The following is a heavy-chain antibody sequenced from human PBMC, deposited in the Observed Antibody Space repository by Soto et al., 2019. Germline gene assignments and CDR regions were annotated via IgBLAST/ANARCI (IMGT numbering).Heavy chain of an antibody. Sequence: QVQLVESGGDVVQPGMSLRLSCAVSGFTFSLFGMHWVRQAPGKGLEWVAFISYEGRTKYYADSVKGRFTISRDNSKNTLSLQMDSLRPEDTAVYYCAKGRDSTLLRWQYFDNWGQGTQVTVSS. CDR3: AKGRDSTLLRWQYFDN. J-gene: IGHJ4*02. V-gene: IGHV3-30*18. CDR2: ISYEGRTK. D-gene: IGHD4-17*01. CDR1: GFTFSLFG.